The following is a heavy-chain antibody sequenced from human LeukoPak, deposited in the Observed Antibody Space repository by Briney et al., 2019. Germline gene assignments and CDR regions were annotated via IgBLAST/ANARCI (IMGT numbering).Heavy chain of an antibody. Sequence: PSETLSLTCTVSGGSISSSSYYWGWIRQPPGKGLEWIGEISLTGLTHYNPSLESRVTVSLDKSKNQLSLNLTSVTAADTAVYYCSRENGAFSPFGYWGQGILVTVLS. CDR1: GGSISSSSYY. CDR2: ISLTGLT. J-gene: IGHJ4*02. D-gene: IGHD2-8*01. V-gene: IGHV4-39*07. CDR3: SRENGAFSPFGY.